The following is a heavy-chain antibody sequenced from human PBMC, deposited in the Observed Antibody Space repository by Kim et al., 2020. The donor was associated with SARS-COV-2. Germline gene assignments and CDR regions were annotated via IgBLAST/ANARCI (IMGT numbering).Heavy chain of an antibody. CDR2: ISGSGGST. CDR3: AKSVGEYYYYYGLYV. J-gene: IGHJ6*02. Sequence: GGSLRLSCDASGFTFINYAMTWVRQAPGKGLEWVAAISGSGGSTDYVDSVKGRFTISRDTSKEILYLQMSSLRAEDTAVYFCAKSVGEYYYYYGLYVWGQGTTVIFSS. V-gene: IGHV3-23*01. D-gene: IGHD3-10*01. CDR1: GFTFINYA.